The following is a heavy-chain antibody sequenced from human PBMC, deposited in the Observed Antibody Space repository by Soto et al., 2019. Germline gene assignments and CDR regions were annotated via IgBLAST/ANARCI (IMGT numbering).Heavy chain of an antibody. Sequence: QVQLVESGGGVVQPGRSLRLSCAASGFTFSTYGMHWVRQAPGKGLEWVAIIWYDGSDKYYADSVKGRFTISRENSKNTLYLKMKNLRAGETVVFYCAALGIASLVYGGQGTRVTFPS. CDR3: AALGIASLVY. D-gene: IGHD3-3*02. CDR1: GFTFSTYG. J-gene: IGHJ4*02. CDR2: IWYDGSDK. V-gene: IGHV3-33*01.